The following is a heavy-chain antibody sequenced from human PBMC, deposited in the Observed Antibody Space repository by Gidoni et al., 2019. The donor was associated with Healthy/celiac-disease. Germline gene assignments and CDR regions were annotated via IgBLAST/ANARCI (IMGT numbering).Heavy chain of an antibody. CDR1: GASISSTSYY. CDR3: ASSYCSGGSCRDFDI. V-gene: IGHV4-39*01. J-gene: IGHJ3*02. Sequence: QLQLQESGPGLVKPSETLSLTCTVSGASISSTSYYWGWIRQPPGKGLGWFGSIYYSGSTYYNPSLKSRVTISVDTSKNQFSLKLSSVTAADTAVYYCASSYCSGGSCRDFDIWGQGTMVTVSS. CDR2: IYYSGST. D-gene: IGHD2-15*01.